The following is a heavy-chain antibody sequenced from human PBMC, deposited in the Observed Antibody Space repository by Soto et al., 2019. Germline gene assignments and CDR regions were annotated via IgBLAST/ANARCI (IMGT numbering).Heavy chain of an antibody. D-gene: IGHD6-19*01. CDR3: ARDQWNSGWYPSDYYMDV. V-gene: IGHV3-7*01. CDR1: GFTVSSNY. Sequence: GGSLRLSCAASGFTVSSNYMSWVRQAPGKGLEWVANIKQDGSEKYYVDSVKGRFTISRDNAKNSLYLQMNSLRAEDTAVYYCARDQWNSGWYPSDYYMDVWGKGTTVTVSS. CDR2: IKQDGSEK. J-gene: IGHJ6*03.